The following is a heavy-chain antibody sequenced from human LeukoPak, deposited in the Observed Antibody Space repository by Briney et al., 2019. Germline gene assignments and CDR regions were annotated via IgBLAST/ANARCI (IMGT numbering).Heavy chain of an antibody. V-gene: IGHV4-59*01. J-gene: IGHJ6*02. Sequence: PSETLSLTCTVSGGSISSYYWSWIRQPPGKGLEWIGYIYYSGSTNYNPSLKGRVTISVDTSKNQFSLKLSSVTAADTAVYYSARRRPYYYGSGSYISRVYYYYGMDVWGQGTTVTVSS. CDR3: ARRRPYYYGSGSYISRVYYYYGMDV. CDR2: IYYSGST. CDR1: GGSISSYY. D-gene: IGHD3-10*01.